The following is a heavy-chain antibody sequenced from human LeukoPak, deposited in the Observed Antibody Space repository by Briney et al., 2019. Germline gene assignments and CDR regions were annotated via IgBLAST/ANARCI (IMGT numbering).Heavy chain of an antibody. J-gene: IGHJ4*02. D-gene: IGHD1/OR15-1a*01. CDR1: GGSITQTNY. CDR3: ARVGADLTGTPFDY. CDR2: IYYSGST. V-gene: IGHV4-31*11. Sequence: SETLSLTCDVSGGSITQTNYWTWVRQHPGKGLEWIGYIYYSGSTYYNPSLKSRVTISVDTSKNQFSLKPSSVTAADTAVYYCARVGADLTGTPFDYWGQGTLVTVSS.